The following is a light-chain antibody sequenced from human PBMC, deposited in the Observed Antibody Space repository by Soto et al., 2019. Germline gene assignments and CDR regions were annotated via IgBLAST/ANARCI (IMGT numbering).Light chain of an antibody. V-gene: IGKV3-20*01. CDR3: QQYGTSVLVS. CDR2: DAS. CDR1: QSVVSNY. Sequence: EIVLTQSPGTLSLSPGERATLSCRASQSVVSNYVAWYQQKPGQAPRLLIFDASTRATGIPDRFRGSGSGTDFTLTISRLEPEDFAIYYCQQYGTSVLVSFGGGTKVEIK. J-gene: IGKJ4*01.